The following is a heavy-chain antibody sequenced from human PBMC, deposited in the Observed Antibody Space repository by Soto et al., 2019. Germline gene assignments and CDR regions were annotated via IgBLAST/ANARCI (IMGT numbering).Heavy chain of an antibody. CDR1: GFTFSSYA. D-gene: IGHD3-9*01. Sequence: GGSLRLSCAASGFTFSSYAMHWVRQAPGKGLEWVAVISYDGSNKYYADSVKGRFTISRDNSKNTLYLQMNSLRAEDTAVYYSARDLLVAGYFEPAYGMDVWGQGSRVIVAS. J-gene: IGHJ6*02. V-gene: IGHV3-30-3*01. CDR2: ISYDGSNK. CDR3: ARDLLVAGYFEPAYGMDV.